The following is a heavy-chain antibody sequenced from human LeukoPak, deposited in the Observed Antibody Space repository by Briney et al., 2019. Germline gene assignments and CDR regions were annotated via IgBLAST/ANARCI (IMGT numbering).Heavy chain of an antibody. CDR2: ISSSSSYI. D-gene: IGHD2-15*01. CDR1: GFTFSSYS. CDR3: ARPIYSDQYMDFDY. Sequence: GGSLRLSCAASGFTFSSYSMNWVRQAPGKGLEWVSPISSSSSYIYYADSVKGRFTISRDNAKNSLYLQMNSLRAEDTAVYYCARPIYSDQYMDFDYWGQGTLVTVSS. V-gene: IGHV3-21*01. J-gene: IGHJ4*02.